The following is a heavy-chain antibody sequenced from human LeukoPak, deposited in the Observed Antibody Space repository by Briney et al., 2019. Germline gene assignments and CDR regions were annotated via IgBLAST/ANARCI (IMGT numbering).Heavy chain of an antibody. V-gene: IGHV4-30-4*08. D-gene: IGHD3-3*01. Sequence: TLSLTCTVSGGSISSSSYYWSWIRQPPGKGLEWIGYIYYSGSTYYNPSLKSRVTISVDTSKNQFSLKLSSVTAADTAVYYCAREYDFWSGTNWFDPWGQGTLVTVSS. J-gene: IGHJ5*02. CDR1: GGSISSSSYY. CDR3: AREYDFWSGTNWFDP. CDR2: IYYSGST.